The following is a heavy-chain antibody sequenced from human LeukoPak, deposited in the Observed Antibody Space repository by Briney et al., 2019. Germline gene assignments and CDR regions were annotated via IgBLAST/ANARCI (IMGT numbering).Heavy chain of an antibody. J-gene: IGHJ4*02. CDR2: IYYSGCT. Sequence: PSEPLSLLCTVSGVSVSSYYWSCIRQPPGRGLEWIGYIYYSGCTNYNPSLKSRVTKSVDTSKNQFSLKLSSVTAADTAVYYCAGRRGFRGPFDYWGQGSLVSVCS. CDR3: AGRRGFRGPFDY. CDR1: GVSVSSYY. V-gene: IGHV4-59*02.